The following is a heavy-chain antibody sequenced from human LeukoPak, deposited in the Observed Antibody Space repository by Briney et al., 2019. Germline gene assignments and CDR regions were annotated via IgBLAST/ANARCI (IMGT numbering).Heavy chain of an antibody. V-gene: IGHV3-21*01. J-gene: IGHJ4*02. D-gene: IGHD2-8*01. CDR1: GFTFSNYW. CDR2: ISSSSSYI. CDR3: ARDVLLDY. Sequence: GGSLRLSCAASGFTFSNYWMIWVRQAPGKGLEWVSSISSSSSYIYYADSVKGRFTISRDNAKNSLYLQMNSLRAEDTAVYYCARDVLLDYWGQGTLVTVSS.